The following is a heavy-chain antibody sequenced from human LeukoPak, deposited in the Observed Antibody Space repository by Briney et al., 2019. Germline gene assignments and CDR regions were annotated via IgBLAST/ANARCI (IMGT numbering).Heavy chain of an antibody. Sequence: GGSLRLSCAASGFTFSSYEMNWVRQAPGKGLEWVSYISSSGSTIYYADSVKGRFTISRDNAKNSLYLQMNSLRAEDTAVYYCARESSSWSANYYYYYMDVWGKGTTVTISS. CDR3: ARESSSWSANYYYYYMDV. CDR2: ISSSGSTI. CDR1: GFTFSSYE. V-gene: IGHV3-48*03. J-gene: IGHJ6*03. D-gene: IGHD6-13*01.